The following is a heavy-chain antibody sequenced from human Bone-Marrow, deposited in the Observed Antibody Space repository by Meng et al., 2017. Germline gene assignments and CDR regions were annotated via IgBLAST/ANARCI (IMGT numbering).Heavy chain of an antibody. J-gene: IGHJ4*02. Sequence: QVQLVQSGAEVKKPGASVRVSCKASGYTFTTYLIYWVRQAPGQRLEWMGWINAGNGNTIYSQNFQGRVIITRDTSATTAYMELSGLRPEDTAVYYCANVAGYWDQGTLVTVSS. CDR1: GYTFTTYL. D-gene: IGHD1-14*01. V-gene: IGHV1-3*01. CDR2: INAGNGNT. CDR3: ANVAGY.